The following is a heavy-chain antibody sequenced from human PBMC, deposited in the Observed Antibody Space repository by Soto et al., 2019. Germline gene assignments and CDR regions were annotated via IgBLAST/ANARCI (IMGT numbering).Heavy chain of an antibody. CDR3: ARGAWIWTGLDY. CDR2: INAGNGNT. J-gene: IGHJ4*02. CDR1: GYTFTSYA. V-gene: IGHV1-3*01. Sequence: QVQLVQSGAEVKKPGASVKVSCKASGYTFTSYAMHWVRQAPGQRLEWMGWINAGNGNTKYSQKFQGRVTITRDTSASTAYMELSSLRSEDTAVYYCARGAWIWTGLDYWGQGTLVTVSS. D-gene: IGHD3-9*01.